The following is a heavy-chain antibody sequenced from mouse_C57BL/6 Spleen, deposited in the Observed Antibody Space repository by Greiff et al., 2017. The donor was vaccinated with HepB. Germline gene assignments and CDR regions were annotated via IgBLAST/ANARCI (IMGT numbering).Heavy chain of an antibody. D-gene: IGHD1-1*01. CDR1: GFTFSSYG. V-gene: IGHV5-6*01. J-gene: IGHJ4*01. CDR2: ISSGGSYT. Sequence: EVKLVESGGDLVKPGGSLKLSCAASGFTFSSYGMSWVRQTPDKRLEWVATISSGGSYTYYPDSVKGRFTISRENAKNTLYLQMSSLKSEDTAMYYCARPTTVVGYAMDYWGQGTSVTVSS. CDR3: ARPTTVVGYAMDY.